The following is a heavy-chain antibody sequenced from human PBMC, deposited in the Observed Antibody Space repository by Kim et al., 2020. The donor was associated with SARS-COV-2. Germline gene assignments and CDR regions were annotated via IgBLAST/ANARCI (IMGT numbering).Heavy chain of an antibody. J-gene: IGHJ4*02. V-gene: IGHV3-49*03. D-gene: IGHD5-12*01. CDR2: IRSRVHGGKT. CDR3: MGGGSYRGYDWASSPSGFY. CDR1: GFTFSDHA. Sequence: GGSLRLSCTASGFTFSDHAMTWFRQAPGKGLEWVGFIRSRVHGGKTEYAASVQGSFTISRADSKSIAYLKMISLKTEDTSVYYYMGGGSYRGYDWASSPSGFYWGQGTLVTVSS.